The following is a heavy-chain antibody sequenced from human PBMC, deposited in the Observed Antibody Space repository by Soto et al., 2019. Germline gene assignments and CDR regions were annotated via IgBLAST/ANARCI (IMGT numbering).Heavy chain of an antibody. V-gene: IGHV5-51*01. Sequence: PGESLKISCEGSGFSFSKYKIGWVRQMPGKGLEGMGIINPGDSDTRYSPSFQCQVTISADKSISTAYLQWSTLKASDTATYYCAKSYGDSYYYYYGMDVWGQGTTVTISS. J-gene: IGHJ6*02. CDR3: AKSYGDSYYYYYGMDV. CDR1: GFSFSKYK. CDR2: INPGDSDT. D-gene: IGHD4-17*01.